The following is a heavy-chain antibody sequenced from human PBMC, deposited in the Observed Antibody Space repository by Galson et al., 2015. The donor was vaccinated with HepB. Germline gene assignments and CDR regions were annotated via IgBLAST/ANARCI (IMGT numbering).Heavy chain of an antibody. V-gene: IGHV6-1*01. J-gene: IGHJ3*02. CDR2: TYYRSRWYD. CDR1: GDSVSTNSAT. Sequence: CAISGDSVSTNSATWNWIRQSPSRGLEWLGRTYYRSRWYDDYAVSVKSRITINSDTSKNPFSLQLNSVTPEDTAVYYCARGVAIRGGAFDIWVQGTMVTVSS. CDR3: ARGVAIRGGAFDI. D-gene: IGHD2-21*01.